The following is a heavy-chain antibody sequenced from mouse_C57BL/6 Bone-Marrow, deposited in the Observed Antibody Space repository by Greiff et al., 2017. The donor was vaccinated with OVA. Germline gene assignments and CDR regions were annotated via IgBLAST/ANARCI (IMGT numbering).Heavy chain of an antibody. CDR1: GYTFTDYY. Sequence: VQLQQSGAELVRPGASVKLSCKASGYTFTDYYINWVKQRPGQGLEWIARIYPGSGNTYYNEKFKGKAILTAEKSYSTTYMQLSSLTSKSSAVYFCARNSFLRGFAYWGQGTLVTVSA. CDR3: ARNSFLRGFAY. D-gene: IGHD1-1*01. CDR2: IYPGSGNT. V-gene: IGHV1-76*01. J-gene: IGHJ3*01.